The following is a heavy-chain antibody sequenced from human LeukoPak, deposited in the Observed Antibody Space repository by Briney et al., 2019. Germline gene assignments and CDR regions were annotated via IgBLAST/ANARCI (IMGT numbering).Heavy chain of an antibody. V-gene: IGHV1-69*06. Sequence: GASVKVSCKASGYTFTGYYMHWVRQAPGQGLEWVGGIIPIFGTANYAQKFQGRVTITADKSTSTAYMELSSLRSEDTAVYYCARAVKTRWLHLDYWGQGTLVTVSS. J-gene: IGHJ4*02. D-gene: IGHD5-24*01. CDR3: ARAVKTRWLHLDY. CDR2: IIPIFGTA. CDR1: GYTFTGYY.